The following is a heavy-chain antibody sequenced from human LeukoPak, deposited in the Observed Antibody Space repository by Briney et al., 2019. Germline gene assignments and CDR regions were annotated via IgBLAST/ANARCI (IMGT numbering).Heavy chain of an antibody. D-gene: IGHD3-9*01. Sequence: GGSLRLSCAASGFTFSSYAMHWVRQAPGKGLEWVAVISYDGSNKYYADSVKGRFTISRDNSKNTLYLQMNSLRAEDTAVYYCARPVLRYFDWLTVDYWGQGTLVTVSS. CDR2: ISYDGSNK. V-gene: IGHV3-30-3*01. CDR1: GFTFSSYA. J-gene: IGHJ4*02. CDR3: ARPVLRYFDWLTVDY.